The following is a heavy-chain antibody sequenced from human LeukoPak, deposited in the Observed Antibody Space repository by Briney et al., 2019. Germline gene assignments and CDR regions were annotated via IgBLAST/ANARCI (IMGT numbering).Heavy chain of an antibody. V-gene: IGHV4-61*02. J-gene: IGHJ6*03. CDR1: GGSISSGSYY. CDR3: ARLIHYYDSSGPAYYYYYYMDV. D-gene: IGHD3-22*01. CDR2: IYTSGST. Sequence: PSQTLSLTCTVSGGSISSGSYYWSWIRQPAGKGLEWIVRIYTSGSTNYNPSLKSRVTISVDTSKNQFSLKLSSVTAADTAVYYCARLIHYYDSSGPAYYYYYYMDVWGKGTTVTVSS.